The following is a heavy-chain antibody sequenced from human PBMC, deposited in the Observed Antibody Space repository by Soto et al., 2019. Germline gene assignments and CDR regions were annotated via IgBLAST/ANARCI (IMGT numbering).Heavy chain of an antibody. D-gene: IGHD3-3*01. CDR3: ARGVNVNYDFWSGYYIHYGMDV. CDR1: GFTFSSYS. V-gene: IGHV3-21*01. Sequence: GGSLRLSCAASGFTFSSYSMNWVRQAPGKGLEWVSSISSSSSYIYYADSVKGRFTISRDNAKNSLYLQMNSLRAEDTAVYYCARGVNVNYDFWSGYYIHYGMDVWGQGTTVTV. J-gene: IGHJ6*02. CDR2: ISSSSSYI.